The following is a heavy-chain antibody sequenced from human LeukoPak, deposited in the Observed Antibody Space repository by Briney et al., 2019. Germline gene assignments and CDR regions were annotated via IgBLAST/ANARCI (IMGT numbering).Heavy chain of an antibody. D-gene: IGHD6-13*01. CDR3: ARAHIAAAGVFDY. CDR1: GFTVSSNY. J-gene: IGHJ4*02. Sequence: GGSLRLSCAASGFTVSSNYMSWVRQAPGKGLEWVSLIYSDGSTYYADSVKGRFTISRDNAKNSLYLQMNSLRAEDTAVYYCARAHIAAAGVFDYWGQGTLVTVSS. CDR2: IYSDGST. V-gene: IGHV3-53*01.